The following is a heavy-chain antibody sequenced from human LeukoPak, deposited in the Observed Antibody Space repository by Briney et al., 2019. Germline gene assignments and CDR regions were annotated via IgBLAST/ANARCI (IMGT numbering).Heavy chain of an antibody. Sequence: ALVKVSRKASGYTFTGYYMQWVRQAPGEGVEWVGVINLNSGGTNYAQKFQGEVTMTRDTTISTAYMELSRLRSDDTAVYYCARDLPRYCSSTSCPNWFDPWGQGTLVTVSS. D-gene: IGHD2-2*01. CDR1: GYTFTGYY. CDR2: INLNSGGT. V-gene: IGHV1-2*02. J-gene: IGHJ5*02. CDR3: ARDLPRYCSSTSCPNWFDP.